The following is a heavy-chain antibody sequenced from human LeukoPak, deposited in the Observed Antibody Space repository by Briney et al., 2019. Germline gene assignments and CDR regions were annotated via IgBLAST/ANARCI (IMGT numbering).Heavy chain of an antibody. Sequence: KTSQTLSLTCTVSSGSISSADYYWSWIRQHPGKGLEWIGYIYYSGSTYYNPSLKSRVTISVDTSKNQFSLKLSSVTAADTAVYYCARFLVTHDVVPATTRRYFDYWGQGTLVTVSS. CDR3: ARFLVTHDVVPATTRRYFDY. J-gene: IGHJ4*02. CDR2: IYYSGST. D-gene: IGHD2-2*01. V-gene: IGHV4-31*03. CDR1: SGSISSADYY.